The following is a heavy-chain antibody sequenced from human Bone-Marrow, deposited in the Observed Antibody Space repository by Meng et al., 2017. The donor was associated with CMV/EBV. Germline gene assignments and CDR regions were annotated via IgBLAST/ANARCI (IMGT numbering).Heavy chain of an antibody. CDR2: IGTYTSDT. D-gene: IGHD4-23*01. CDR1: GYTFTRYG. V-gene: IGHV1-18*01. CDR3: ARDLAGGNPAYY. J-gene: IGHJ4*02. Sequence: ASVKVSCKASGYTFTRYGISWMRQAPGQGPEWMGWIGTYTSDTSYAQKFQGRITLTTDTSTTTAYMELRSLTSDDTAIYYCARDLAGGNPAYYWGQGTLVTSPQ.